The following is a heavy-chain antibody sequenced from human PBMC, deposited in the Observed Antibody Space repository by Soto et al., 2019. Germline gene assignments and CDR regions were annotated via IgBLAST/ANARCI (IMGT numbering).Heavy chain of an antibody. D-gene: IGHD3-16*01. V-gene: IGHV3-23*01. CDR2: ISATGGGT. CDR3: AKDRRAGGNSAFYFDF. Sequence: GGSLRLSCAASGFKFSNYAMGWVRQAPGKGLEWVSLISATGGGTYYADSVKGRFTISRDNSHNTLYLQVHSLTAEDTAVYYCAKDRRAGGNSAFYFDFWGQGALVTVSS. CDR1: GFKFSNYA. J-gene: IGHJ4*02.